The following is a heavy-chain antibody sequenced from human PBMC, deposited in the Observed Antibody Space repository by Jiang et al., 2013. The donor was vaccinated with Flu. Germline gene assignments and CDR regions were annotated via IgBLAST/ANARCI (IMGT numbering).Heavy chain of an antibody. V-gene: IGHV1-8*01. J-gene: IGHJ6*04. Sequence: GAEVKKPGASVKVSCKASGYTFTSYDINWVRQATGQGLEWMGWMNPNSGNTGYAQKFQGRVTMTRNTSISTAYMELSSLRSEDTAVYYCARDFSSSWSIYYYYYGMDVWGKGTTVTVSS. CDR2: MNPNSGNT. D-gene: IGHD6-13*01. CDR3: ARDFSSSWSIYYYYYGMDV. CDR1: GYTFTSYD.